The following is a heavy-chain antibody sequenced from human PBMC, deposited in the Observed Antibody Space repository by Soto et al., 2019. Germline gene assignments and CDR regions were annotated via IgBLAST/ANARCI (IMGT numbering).Heavy chain of an antibody. V-gene: IGHV3-74*01. J-gene: IGHJ6*03. CDR2: INSDGSST. Sequence: EVQLVESGGGLVQPGGSLRLSCAASGFTFSSYWMHWVRQAPGKGLVWVSRINSDGSSTSYADSVKGRFTISRDNAKNTLYLQMNSLRAEDTAVCYCWCMPPYYYYYYMDVWGKGTTVTVSS. CDR1: GFTFSSYW. CDR3: WCMPPYYYYYYMDV. D-gene: IGHD2-8*01.